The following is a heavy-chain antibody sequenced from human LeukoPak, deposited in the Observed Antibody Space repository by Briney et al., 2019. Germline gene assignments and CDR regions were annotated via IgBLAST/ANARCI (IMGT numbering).Heavy chain of an antibody. Sequence: ASVTVSCTASGYTFTIYYMHWVRQAPGQGLEWMGIIKPSGGSTSYAQKFQGRVTMTRDTSTSTVYMELSSLRSEDTAVYYCASGGGEMATTMTFDYWGQGTLVTVSS. D-gene: IGHD5-24*01. CDR2: IKPSGGST. J-gene: IGHJ4*02. CDR3: ASGGGEMATTMTFDY. CDR1: GYTFTIYY. V-gene: IGHV1-46*01.